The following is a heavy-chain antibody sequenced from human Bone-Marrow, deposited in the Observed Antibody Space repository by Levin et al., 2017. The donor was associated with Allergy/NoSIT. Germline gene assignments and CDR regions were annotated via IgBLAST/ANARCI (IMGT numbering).Heavy chain of an antibody. CDR3: VRHIPYRGIDV. Sequence: GESLKISCTASGFTFRDHYMDWVRQAPGEGLGWVGRIRNEANRYSTEYAASVKGRFTISRDNSKNSVYLQMNSLKSEDTALHYCVRHIPYRGIDVWGQGTTVTVSS. V-gene: IGHV3-72*01. CDR2: IRNEANRYST. D-gene: IGHD3-10*01. J-gene: IGHJ6*02. CDR1: GFTFRDHY.